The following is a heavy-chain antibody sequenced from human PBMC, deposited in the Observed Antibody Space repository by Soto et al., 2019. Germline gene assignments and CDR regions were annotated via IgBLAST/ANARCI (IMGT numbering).Heavy chain of an antibody. Sequence: QVQLVQSGADVKKPGASVKVSCKASGYTFSDCGVSWVRQAPGQGLEWMGWISSKNGNTNFAQKFRGRVTMTTDPATSTVYMELRSLRPDDTAVYYCAREPPEPPPDYWGQGTLVTVSS. J-gene: IGHJ4*02. CDR3: AREPPEPPPDY. V-gene: IGHV1-18*01. CDR1: GYTFSDCG. CDR2: ISSKNGNT.